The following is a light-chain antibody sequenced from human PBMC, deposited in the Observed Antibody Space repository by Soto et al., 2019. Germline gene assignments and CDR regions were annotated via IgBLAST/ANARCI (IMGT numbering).Light chain of an antibody. CDR3: QQTSTTPIT. CDR1: QSISSY. Sequence: DIQMTQSPSSLSASVGERVTITCRASQSISSYLNWYQQKPGKAPKLLIYAASSLQSGVPSRFSGSGSGTDFTLTISSLQAEDLATYYCQQTSTTPITFGQGTRLESK. J-gene: IGKJ5*01. CDR2: AAS. V-gene: IGKV1-39*01.